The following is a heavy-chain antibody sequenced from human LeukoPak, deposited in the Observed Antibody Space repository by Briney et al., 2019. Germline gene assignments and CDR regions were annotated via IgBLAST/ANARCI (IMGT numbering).Heavy chain of an antibody. CDR1: GFTFSTYT. V-gene: IGHV3-30-3*01. J-gene: IGHJ5*02. D-gene: IGHD3-3*01. CDR2: TSYDETNK. Sequence: PGGSLRLSCAASGFTFSTYTMHWVRQAPGKGLEWVALTSYDETNKFYAHSVKGRFTISRDNSKNTPYLQMNSLRPEDTGIYYCARGATNDFWSGYGWFDPWGQGTLVTVSS. CDR3: ARGATNDFWSGYGWFDP.